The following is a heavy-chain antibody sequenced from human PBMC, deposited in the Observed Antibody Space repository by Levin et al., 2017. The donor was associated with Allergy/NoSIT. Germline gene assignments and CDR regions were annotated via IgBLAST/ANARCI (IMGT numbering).Heavy chain of an antibody. D-gene: IGHD1-26*01. CDR2: ISYDGSNT. CDR1: GFTFSSFG. V-gene: IGHV3-30*02. Sequence: GESLKISCAASGFTFSSFGMHWVRQAPDKGLEWVAFISYDGSNTYYADSVKGRFTISRDNSKNTLFVQMNSLRAEDTAVYYCGKGRWDREPGLYYFDKWGQGTLVTVSS. CDR3: GKGRWDREPGLYYFDK. J-gene: IGHJ4*02.